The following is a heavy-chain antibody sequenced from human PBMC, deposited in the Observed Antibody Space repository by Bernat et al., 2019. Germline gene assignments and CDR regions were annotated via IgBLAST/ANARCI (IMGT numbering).Heavy chain of an antibody. Sequence: QVQLVESGGGVVQPGRSLRLSCAASGFTFSSYAMHWVRQAPGKGLEWVAVISYDGSNKYYADSVKCRFTISRDNSKNTLYLQMNSLRAEDTAVYYCASDDSSGPKYPYWGQGTLVTVSS. CDR2: ISYDGSNK. J-gene: IGHJ4*02. D-gene: IGHD3-22*01. V-gene: IGHV3-30-3*01. CDR3: ASDDSSGPKYPY. CDR1: GFTFSSYA.